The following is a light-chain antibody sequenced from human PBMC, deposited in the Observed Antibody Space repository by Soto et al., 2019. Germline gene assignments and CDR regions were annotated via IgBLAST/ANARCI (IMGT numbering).Light chain of an antibody. J-gene: IGKJ1*01. CDR3: QQYSSYSGT. CDR2: RAS. Sequence: DIQVTQSPSTLSASVGDRITITCRASQGINDWLAWYQQKPGKAPKLLIFRASYLKSGVPSRFSGSGYGTDFTLTISSLQPDDFASYYCQQYSSYSGTFGQGTKVEIK. V-gene: IGKV1-5*03. CDR1: QGINDW.